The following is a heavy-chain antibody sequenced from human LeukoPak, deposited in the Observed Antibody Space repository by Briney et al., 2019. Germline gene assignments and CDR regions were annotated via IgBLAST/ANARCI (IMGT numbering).Heavy chain of an antibody. CDR1: GGSFSGYY. CDR2: INNSGST. V-gene: IGHV4-34*01. CDR3: ARGRSWNTYNWNGVHYGMDV. J-gene: IGHJ6*02. Sequence: SETLSPTCAVYGGSFSGYYWSWIRQPPGKGLGWIGEINNSGSTNYNPSLKSPVTISVDTSKNQFSLKLSSVTAADTAVYYCARGRSWNTYNWNGVHYGMDVWGQGTLVTVSS. D-gene: IGHD1-1*01.